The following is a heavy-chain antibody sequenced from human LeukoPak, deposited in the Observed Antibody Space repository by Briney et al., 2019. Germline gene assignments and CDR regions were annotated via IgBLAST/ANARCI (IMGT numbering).Heavy chain of an antibody. D-gene: IGHD3-3*01. Sequence: PGGSLRLSCAASGFTFSGYPIHWVRQAPGKGLEWVAVISYDGSNKYYADSVKGRFTISRDNSKNTLYLQMNSLRAEDTAVYYCARDVNSYYDFWSGYYEYYYGMDVWGQGTTVTVSS. V-gene: IGHV3-30*14. CDR2: ISYDGSNK. J-gene: IGHJ6*02. CDR3: ARDVNSYYDFWSGYYEYYYGMDV. CDR1: GFTFSGYP.